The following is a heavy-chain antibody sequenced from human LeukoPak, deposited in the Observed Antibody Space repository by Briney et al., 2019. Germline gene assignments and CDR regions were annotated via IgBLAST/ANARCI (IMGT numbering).Heavy chain of an antibody. V-gene: IGHV4-39*01. Sequence: SETLSLTCTVSGGSISSYYWGCIRQPPGKGLEWIATIYYSGTTYYNPSLKSRLTISVDTSRNQFSLKLTSVTAADTAVYYCARHDYYGSLNWFDPWGQGTLITVSS. CDR3: ARHDYYGSLNWFDP. CDR1: GGSISSYY. CDR2: IYYSGTT. J-gene: IGHJ5*02. D-gene: IGHD3-10*01.